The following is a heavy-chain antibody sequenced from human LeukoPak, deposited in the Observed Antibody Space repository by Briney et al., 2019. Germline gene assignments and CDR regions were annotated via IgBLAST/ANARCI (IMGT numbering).Heavy chain of an antibody. D-gene: IGHD2-21*02. CDR2: ISRSGSSI. Sequence: NTGGSLRLSCAASEFTLSRYNMNWVRQAPGKGLEWVSSISRSGSSISYADSVRGRFTISRDNAKNSLFLQMNSLRAEDTALYYCATNTDSDHYFYYFMDVWGKGTTVTVSS. CDR1: EFTLSRYN. CDR3: ATNTDSDHYFYYFMDV. V-gene: IGHV3-21*01. J-gene: IGHJ6*03.